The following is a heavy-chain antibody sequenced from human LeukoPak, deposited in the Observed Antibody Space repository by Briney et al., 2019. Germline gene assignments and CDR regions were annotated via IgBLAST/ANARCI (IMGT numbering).Heavy chain of an antibody. CDR2: IIPIFGTA. Sequence: SVKVSCKASVYTFTSYYMHWVRQAPGQGLEWMGGIIPIFGTANYAQKFQGRVTITADKSTSTAYMELSSLRSEDTAVYYCARGYCSGGSCPKYYYYMDVWGKGTTVSVCS. CDR3: ARGYCSGGSCPKYYYYMDV. J-gene: IGHJ6*03. D-gene: IGHD2-15*01. CDR1: VYTFTSYY. V-gene: IGHV1-69*06.